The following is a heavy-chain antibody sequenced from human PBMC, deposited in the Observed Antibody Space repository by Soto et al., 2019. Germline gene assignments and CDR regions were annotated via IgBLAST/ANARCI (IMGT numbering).Heavy chain of an antibody. J-gene: IGHJ4*02. CDR2: ISYDGSNK. D-gene: IGHD6-19*01. V-gene: IGHV3-30*18. CDR1: GFTFSSYG. Sequence: QVQLVESGGGVVQPGRSLRLSCAASGFTFSSYGMHWVRQAPGKGLEWVAVISYDGSNKYYADSVKGRFTISRDNSKNTLNLQMNSLRAEDTAVYYCAKDTIAVAPTFDYGGRGTLVTVSS. CDR3: AKDTIAVAPTFDY.